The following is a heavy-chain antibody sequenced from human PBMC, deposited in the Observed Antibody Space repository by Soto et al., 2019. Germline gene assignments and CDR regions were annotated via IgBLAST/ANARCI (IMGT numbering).Heavy chain of an antibody. V-gene: IGHV4-30-4*01. CDR2: ISYSGTT. J-gene: IGHJ5*02. CDR1: GDSISSNNNY. D-gene: IGHD5-18*01. Sequence: SETLSLPCTVSGDSISSNNNYWRWIRQTPGDGLEWIGFISYSGTTSYSQSLKSQGAISLDTSKNQFSLSLSSVTAADTAVYYCARGRGYSYGLDPWGQGTLVT. CDR3: ARGRGYSYGLDP.